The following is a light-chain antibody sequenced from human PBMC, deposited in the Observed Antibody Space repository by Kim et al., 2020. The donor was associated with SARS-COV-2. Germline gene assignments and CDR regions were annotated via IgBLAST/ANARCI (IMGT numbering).Light chain of an antibody. Sequence: VAPGERAPLPRGSCQSVSSNLAWYQQTPGQAPTLLIYSESTRATGIPARFSRSGSGKKFTLTNSSPRSEDFAVYYCEQYNNWWTFGQGTKVDIK. V-gene: IGKV3-15*01. J-gene: IGKJ1*01. CDR3: EQYNNWWT. CDR1: QSVSSN. CDR2: SES.